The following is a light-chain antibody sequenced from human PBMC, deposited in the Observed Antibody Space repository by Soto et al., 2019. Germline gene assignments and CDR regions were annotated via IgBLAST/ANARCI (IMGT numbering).Light chain of an antibody. J-gene: IGLJ1*01. Sequence: QSVLTQPASVSGSPGQSITISCTGTGSDIGSYSYVSWYQHHPGKVPKFIIYDVTNRPSGVSDRFSGPKSGNTASLTISGLQAEDEADYYCNSYTSASTYVFGTGTKVTVL. CDR1: GSDIGSYSY. CDR3: NSYTSASTYV. CDR2: DVT. V-gene: IGLV2-14*03.